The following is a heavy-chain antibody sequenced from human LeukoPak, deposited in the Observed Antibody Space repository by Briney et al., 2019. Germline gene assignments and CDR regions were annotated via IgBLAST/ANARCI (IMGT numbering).Heavy chain of an antibody. CDR3: ARHLSYYRSGSAAVYYYGMDV. V-gene: IGHV4-59*08. J-gene: IGHJ6*02. D-gene: IGHD3-10*01. CDR1: GGSISSYY. Sequence: PSETLSLTCTVSGGSISSYYWSWIRQPPGKGLEWIGYIYYSGSTNYNPSLKSRVTISVDTSKNQFSLKLSSVTAADTAVYYCARHLSYYRSGSAAVYYYGMDVWGQGTTVTVSS. CDR2: IYYSGST.